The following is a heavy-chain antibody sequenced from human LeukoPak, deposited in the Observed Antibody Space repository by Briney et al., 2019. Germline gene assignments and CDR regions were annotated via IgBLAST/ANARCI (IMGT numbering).Heavy chain of an antibody. Sequence: GGSLRLSCAASGFSFRNYWMSWVRQAPGKGLESVANIKEDGTEENYVESVKGQVTISRDNAKDSVYLQMNSLRVEDTAVYYCVRGLIAVTGADYWGQGTLVTVSS. CDR2: IKEDGTEE. CDR1: GFSFRNYW. V-gene: IGHV3-7*01. J-gene: IGHJ4*02. D-gene: IGHD6-19*01. CDR3: VRGLIAVTGADY.